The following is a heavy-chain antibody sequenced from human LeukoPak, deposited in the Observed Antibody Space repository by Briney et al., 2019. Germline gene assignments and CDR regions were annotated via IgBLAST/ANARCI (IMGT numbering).Heavy chain of an antibody. J-gene: IGHJ4*02. V-gene: IGHV4-39*01. CDR3: ARWGTGPTALDY. CDR1: GGSISSSSYY. CDR2: IYYSGST. D-gene: IGHD1-1*01. Sequence: SETLSLTCTVSGGSISSSSYYWGWIRQPPGKGLEWIGSIYYSGSTYYNPSLKSRVTISVDTSKNQFSLKLSSVTAADTAVYYCARWGTGPTALDYWGQGTLVTVSS.